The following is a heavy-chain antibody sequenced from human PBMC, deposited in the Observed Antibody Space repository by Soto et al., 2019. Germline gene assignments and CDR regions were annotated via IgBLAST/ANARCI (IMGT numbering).Heavy chain of an antibody. CDR3: ARAASGPTGTTNAFDI. D-gene: IGHD1-7*01. CDR2: ISSSSSYI. Sequence: GGSLRLSCAASGFTFSSYSMNWVRQAPGKGLEWVSSISSSSSYIYYADSVKGRLTISRDNAKNSLYLQMNSLRAEDTAVYYCARAASGPTGTTNAFDIWGQGTMVTVSS. CDR1: GFTFSSYS. V-gene: IGHV3-21*01. J-gene: IGHJ3*02.